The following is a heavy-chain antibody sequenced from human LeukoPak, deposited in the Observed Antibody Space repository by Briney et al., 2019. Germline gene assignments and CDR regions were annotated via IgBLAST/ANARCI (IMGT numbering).Heavy chain of an antibody. CDR2: TYYRSKWYN. J-gene: IGHJ4*02. CDR1: GDSVSSNSAA. V-gene: IGHV6-1*01. D-gene: IGHD6-19*01. Sequence: SQTLSLTCAISGDSVSSNSAAWNWIRQSPSRGLEWLGRTYYRSKWYNDYAVSVKSRITINPDTSRNQFSLQLSSVTPEDTAVYYYVRGRQWLVLYYFDYWGQGTLVTVSS. CDR3: VRGRQWLVLYYFDY.